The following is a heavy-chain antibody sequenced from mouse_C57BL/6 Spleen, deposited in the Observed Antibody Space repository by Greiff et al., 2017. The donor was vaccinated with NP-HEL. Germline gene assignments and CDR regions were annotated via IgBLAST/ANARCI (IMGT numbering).Heavy chain of an antibody. CDR3: ARPPRDGSSTPFAY. J-gene: IGHJ3*01. Sequence: QVHVKQSGAELVKPGASVKMSCKASGYTFTSYWITWVKQRPGQGLEWIGDIYPGSGSTNYNEKFKSKATLTVDTSSSTAYMQLSSLTSEDSAVYYCARPPRDGSSTPFAYWGQGTLVTVSA. V-gene: IGHV1-55*01. CDR1: GYTFTSYW. D-gene: IGHD1-1*01. CDR2: IYPGSGST.